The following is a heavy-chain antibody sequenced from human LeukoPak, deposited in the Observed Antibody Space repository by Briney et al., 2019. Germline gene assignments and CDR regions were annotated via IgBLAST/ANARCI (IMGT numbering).Heavy chain of an antibody. CDR1: AFTVSSNY. D-gene: IGHD3-10*01. CDR2: ISSGGST. CDR3: ATTIIRGGKFFDF. J-gene: IGHJ4*02. V-gene: IGHV3-53*01. Sequence: GGSLRLSCAASAFTVSSNYMSWVRQAPGKGLDWVSVISSGGSTYYADSVRGRFTISRDNSKNTLYLQMNSLRAEDTAVYYCATTIIRGGKFFDFWGQGTLVTVSS.